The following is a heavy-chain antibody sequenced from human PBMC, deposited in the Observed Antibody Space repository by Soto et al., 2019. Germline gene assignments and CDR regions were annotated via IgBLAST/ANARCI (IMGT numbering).Heavy chain of an antibody. CDR2: VYYSGST. CDR3: ARVQSSSSWAGHFDL. J-gene: IGHJ2*01. D-gene: IGHD6-6*01. V-gene: IGHV4-59*01. Sequence: QVQLQESGPGLVKPSETLSLTCTVSGDSISRYYWSWLRQPPGKTLEWLGYVYYSGSTTYNPSRGSRVAISVDTSEKYFSLRLRSVTAADTAVYYCARVQSSSSWAGHFDLWGRGTLVTVSS. CDR1: GDSISRYY.